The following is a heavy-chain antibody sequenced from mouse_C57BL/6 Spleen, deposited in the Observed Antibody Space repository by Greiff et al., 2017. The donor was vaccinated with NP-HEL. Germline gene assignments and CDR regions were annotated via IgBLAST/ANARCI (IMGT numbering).Heavy chain of an antibody. CDR3: ARVTTVVAVDY. CDR2: ISYAGST. CDR1: GYSITSGYY. D-gene: IGHD1-1*01. J-gene: IGHJ2*01. Sequence: DVKLQESGPGLVKPSQSLSLTCSVTGYSITSGYYWNWIRQFPGNKLEWMGYISYAGSTNYNPSLKNRISITRDTSKNQCFLKLNSVTTEDTATYYCARVTTVVAVDYWGQGTTLTVSS. V-gene: IGHV3-6*01.